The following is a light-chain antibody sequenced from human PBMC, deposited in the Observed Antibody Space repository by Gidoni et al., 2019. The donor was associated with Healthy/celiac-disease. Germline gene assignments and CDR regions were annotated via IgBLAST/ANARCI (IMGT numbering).Light chain of an antibody. CDR2: GAS. J-gene: IGKJ3*01. CDR1: QSVSSSY. CDR3: QQYGSSPPFT. V-gene: IGKV3-20*01. Sequence: DIVLTQSPGTLSLSPGERATLSCRASQSVSSSYLAWYQQKPGQAPRLLIYGASSRATGIPDRFSDSGSGTDFTLTISRLEPEDFAVYYCQQYGSSPPFTFGPGTKVDIK.